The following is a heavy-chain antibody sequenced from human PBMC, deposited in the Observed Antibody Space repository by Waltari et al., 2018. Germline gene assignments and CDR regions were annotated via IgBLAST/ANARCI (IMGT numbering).Heavy chain of an antibody. J-gene: IGHJ4*02. Sequence: QVQLQESGPGLVKPSETLSLTCAVSGFSLPSGYYWHWIRQPPRKGLEWVGTIYYSGTTYYTPSLQSRVSISVDTSKNEFSLTLTSVTAADTAVYYCATATTAHFDFWGQGSLVTVSS. CDR1: GFSLPSGYY. CDR2: IYYSGTT. D-gene: IGHD4-17*01. V-gene: IGHV4-38-2*01. CDR3: ATATTAHFDF.